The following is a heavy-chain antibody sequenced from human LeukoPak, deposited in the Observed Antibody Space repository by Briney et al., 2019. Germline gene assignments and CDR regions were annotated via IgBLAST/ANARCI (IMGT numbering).Heavy chain of an antibody. CDR3: TRICGDDDAFDI. J-gene: IGHJ3*02. CDR1: EYTFIDYN. Sequence: ASVKVSCKPSEYTFIDYNIHWVRQAPGQGLEWMGWINPNSGGTNYAQKFQDRVTLTRDTSISTAYMELTRLRSDDTAVYYCTRICGDDDAFDIWGQGTMVTVSS. CDR2: INPNSGGT. D-gene: IGHD4-17*01. V-gene: IGHV1-2*02.